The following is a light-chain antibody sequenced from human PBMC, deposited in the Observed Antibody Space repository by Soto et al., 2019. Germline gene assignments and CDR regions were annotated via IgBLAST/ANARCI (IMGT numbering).Light chain of an antibody. CDR3: ATRDDSLSGHWL. J-gene: IGLJ3*02. V-gene: IGLV1-47*01. CDR2: RND. Sequence: QSVLTQPPSASGTPGQRVTISCSGSSSNIGSNYVNWYQHLPGTAPKLLIYRNDQRPSGVPDRFSGSKSGTSASLAISGLRSEDEADYYCATRDDSLSGHWLFGGGTKLIVL. CDR1: SSNIGSNY.